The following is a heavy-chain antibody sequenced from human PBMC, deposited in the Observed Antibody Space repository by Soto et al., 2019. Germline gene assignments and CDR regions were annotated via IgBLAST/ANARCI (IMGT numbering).Heavy chain of an antibody. CDR1: GGSFCGYY. D-gene: IGHD2-2*01. CDR3: ARGRFRGLVVVPAAIGSMDV. CDR2: INHSGST. V-gene: IGHV4-34*01. J-gene: IGHJ6*02. Sequence: SETLSLTCAVYGGSFCGYYWSWIRQPPGKGLEWIGEINHSGSTNYNPSLKSRVTISVDTSRNQFSLKLSSVTAADTAVYYCARGRFRGLVVVPAAIGSMDVWGQGTTVTDSS.